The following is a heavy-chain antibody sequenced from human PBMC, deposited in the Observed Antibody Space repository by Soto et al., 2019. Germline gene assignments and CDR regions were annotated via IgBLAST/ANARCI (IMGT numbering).Heavy chain of an antibody. J-gene: IGHJ4*02. V-gene: IGHV1-24*01. Sequence: QVPLVQSGAAVKKPGSSVMVSCKVSGYTLTALALQWVRQAPGKGLEWLGGFDSEDGETIFAERFPDRVTMSEDTATDTSYLQSRSLRSEDMHLFYCTTDLGDTPSRGLTTRGQATLVTVPS. CDR1: GYTLTALA. D-gene: IGHD3-10*01. CDR2: FDSEDGET. CDR3: TTDLGDTPSRGLTT.